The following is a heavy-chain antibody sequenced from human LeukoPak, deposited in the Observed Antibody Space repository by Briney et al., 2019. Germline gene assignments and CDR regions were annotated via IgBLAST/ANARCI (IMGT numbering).Heavy chain of an antibody. D-gene: IGHD4-17*01. V-gene: IGHV1-2*02. CDR3: ARCSVTTPNWRFYY. J-gene: IGHJ4*02. CDR1: GYTFTGYY. Sequence: ASVKVSCKGSGYTFTGYYMHWVRQAPGQGLEWMGWINPISGTTNYAQKLQGRVTVTRDTSISTVYMELSRLESDDTAVYYCARCSVTTPNWRFYYWGQGTLVIVAS. CDR2: INPISGTT.